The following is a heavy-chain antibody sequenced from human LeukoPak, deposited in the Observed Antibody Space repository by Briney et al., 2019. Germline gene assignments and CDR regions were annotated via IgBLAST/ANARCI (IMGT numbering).Heavy chain of an antibody. J-gene: IGHJ4*02. CDR1: GFTFSSYS. V-gene: IGHV3-21*01. D-gene: IGHD4-23*01. Sequence: PGGSLRLSCAASGFTFSSYSMNWVRQAPGKGLEWVPSISSSSSYIYYADSVKGRFTISRDNAKNSLDLQMNSLRAEDTAVYYCARVAPNYGGNSWFDYWGQGTLVTVSS. CDR2: ISSSSSYI. CDR3: ARVAPNYGGNSWFDY.